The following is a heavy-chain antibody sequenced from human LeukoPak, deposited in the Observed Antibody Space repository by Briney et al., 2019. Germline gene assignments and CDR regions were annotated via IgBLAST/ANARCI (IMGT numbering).Heavy chain of an antibody. Sequence: SETLSLTCTVSGGSISGSSYYWGWIRQPPGKGLEWIGSIYYSGSTYYNPSLKSRVTISVDTSKNQFSLKLNSVTATDTAVYYCARDLDSSGYTYWGAPGDPYYWGQGTLVTVSS. V-gene: IGHV4-39*02. CDR1: GGSISGSSYY. CDR2: IYYSGST. CDR3: ARDLDSSGYTYWGAPGDPYY. D-gene: IGHD3-22*01. J-gene: IGHJ4*02.